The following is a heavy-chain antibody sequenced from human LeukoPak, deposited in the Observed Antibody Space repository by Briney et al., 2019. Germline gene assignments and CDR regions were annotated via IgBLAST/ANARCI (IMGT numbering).Heavy chain of an antibody. V-gene: IGHV3-30*03. CDR1: GFTFNSYG. D-gene: IGHD3-22*01. J-gene: IGHJ4*02. Sequence: GRSLRLSCAASGFTFNSYGMHWVRQAPGKGLEWVAVVSFDESHKYYADSVKGRFTISRDNSKNTLYLQMNSLRAEDTAVYWCARHQGGRGGYWFDFWGQGILVTVSS. CDR2: VSFDESHK. CDR3: ARHQGGRGGYWFDF.